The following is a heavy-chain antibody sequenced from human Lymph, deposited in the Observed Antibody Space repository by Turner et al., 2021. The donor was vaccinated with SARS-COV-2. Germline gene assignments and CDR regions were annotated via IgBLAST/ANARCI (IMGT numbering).Heavy chain of an antibody. CDR3: ARRGYSYGSGEFP. V-gene: IGHV4-39*01. D-gene: IGHD5-18*01. J-gene: IGHJ5*02. Sequence: QLQLQESGPGLVKPSETLSLTCTVSGGSITSSSYYWGWIRQPPGKGLEWIGGIYYSGSTCYNPSLKSRVTIAVDTSKKQFSLKLSSVTAADTAVYYCARRGYSYGSGEFPWGQGTLVTVSS. CDR2: IYYSGST. CDR1: GGSITSSSYY.